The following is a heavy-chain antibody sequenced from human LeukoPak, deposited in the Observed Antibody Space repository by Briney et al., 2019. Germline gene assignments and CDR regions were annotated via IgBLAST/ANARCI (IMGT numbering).Heavy chain of an antibody. CDR3: AKHDYGDPVGNFDY. CDR1: GFTVSSNY. D-gene: IGHD4-17*01. Sequence: QAGGSLRLSCAASGFTVSSNYMSWVRQAPGKGLEWVSVIYSGGSTYYADSVKGRFTISRDNSKNTLSLQMNSLRAEDTAMYYCAKHDYGDPVGNFDYWGQGTLVTVSS. CDR2: IYSGGST. V-gene: IGHV3-53*01. J-gene: IGHJ4*02.